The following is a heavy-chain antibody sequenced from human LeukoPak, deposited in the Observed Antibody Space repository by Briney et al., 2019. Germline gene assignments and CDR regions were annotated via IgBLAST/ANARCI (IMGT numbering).Heavy chain of an antibody. D-gene: IGHD2-21*01. CDR3: VRGVSRGLFGPNDY. J-gene: IGHJ4*02. CDR1: GFTFEDYA. V-gene: IGHV3-9*01. Sequence: GGSLRLSCAASGFTFEDYAMHWVRQAPGKGLEWASGISWNSGSIAYADSVKGRFTISRDNAKNSLYLQMNSLRANDTALYYCVRGVSRGLFGPNDYWGQGTLVTVSS. CDR2: ISWNSGSI.